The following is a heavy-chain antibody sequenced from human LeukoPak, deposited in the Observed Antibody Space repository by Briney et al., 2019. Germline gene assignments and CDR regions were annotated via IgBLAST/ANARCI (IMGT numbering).Heavy chain of an antibody. CDR3: AKYSGSYYYPPNWDS. V-gene: IGHV3-7*03. CDR1: GFTFSNYW. D-gene: IGHD1-26*01. CDR2: IKEDGSEK. J-gene: IGHJ4*02. Sequence: GRSLRLSCAASGFTFSNYWVTWVRQAPGKGLEWVANIKEDGSEKYYVDSVKGRFTISRDNAKSSLFLQMNSLRAEDTAVYFCAKYSGSYYYPPNWDSWGQGTLVTVSS.